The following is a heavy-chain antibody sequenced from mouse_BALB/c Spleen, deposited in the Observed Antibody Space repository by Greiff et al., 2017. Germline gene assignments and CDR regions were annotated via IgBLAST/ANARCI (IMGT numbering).Heavy chain of an antibody. CDR2: INSNGGST. Sequence: EVKLVESGGGLVQPGGSLKLSCAASGFTFSSYGMSWVRQTPDKRLELVATINSNGGSTYYPDSVKGRFTISRDNAKNTLYLQMSSLKSEDTAMYYCARGDYDEGFAYWGQGTLVTVSA. D-gene: IGHD2-4*01. CDR1: GFTFSSYG. CDR3: ARGDYDEGFAY. J-gene: IGHJ3*01. V-gene: IGHV5-6-3*01.